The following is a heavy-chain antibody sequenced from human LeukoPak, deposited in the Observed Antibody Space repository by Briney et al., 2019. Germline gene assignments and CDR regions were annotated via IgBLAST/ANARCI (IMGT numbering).Heavy chain of an antibody. D-gene: IGHD5-18*01. V-gene: IGHV3-30*02. CDR1: GFTFSSYG. J-gene: IGHJ4*02. CDR2: IRYDGSNK. CDR3: AKDPQDTAMVFDY. Sequence: GGSLRLSCAASGFTFSSYGMHWVRQAPGKGLEWVAFIRYDGSNKYYADSVKGRFTISRDNSKNTLYLQMNSLRAEDTAVYYCAKDPQDTAMVFDYWGQGTLVTVSS.